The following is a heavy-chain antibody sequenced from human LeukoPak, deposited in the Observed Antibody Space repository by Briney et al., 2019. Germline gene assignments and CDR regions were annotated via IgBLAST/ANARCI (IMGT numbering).Heavy chain of an antibody. V-gene: IGHV3-23*01. CDR3: AKVNGYTYANYYYNYGMDV. CDR1: GFTFSTFA. CDR2: FSVRTGGT. D-gene: IGHD1-1*01. Sequence: GGSLRLSCAASGFTFSTFATNWVRQSPGKGLEWVSGFSVRTGGTYYADSVKGRFTISRDNSKNTLYLEMNSLRAEDTAVYYCAKVNGYTYANYYYNYGMDVWGQGTRSPSP. J-gene: IGHJ6*02.